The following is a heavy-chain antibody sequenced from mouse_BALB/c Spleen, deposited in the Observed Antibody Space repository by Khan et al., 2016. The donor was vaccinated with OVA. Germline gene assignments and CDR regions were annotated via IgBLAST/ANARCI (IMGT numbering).Heavy chain of an antibody. V-gene: IGHV1-7*01. D-gene: IGHD1-1*01. CDR2: INPSTGYT. J-gene: IGHJ2*01. Sequence: VQLQESGAELAKPGASVKMSCKASGYTFINYWILWVKQRPGQGLEWIGYINPSTGYTEYNQNFKDKATLTADKSSSTAYMQLSSLTSEDSAVYYCARRGLRWDFDYGGQGTTLTFSS. CDR3: ARRGLRWDFDY. CDR1: GYTFINYW.